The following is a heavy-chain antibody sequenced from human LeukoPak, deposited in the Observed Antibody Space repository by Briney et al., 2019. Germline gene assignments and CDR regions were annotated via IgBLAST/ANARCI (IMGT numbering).Heavy chain of an antibody. J-gene: IGHJ4*02. Sequence: GGSLRLSCGASGFTVSSNYMSWVRQAPGKGLEWVSSISSSSSYIYYADSVKGRFTISRDNAKNSLYLQMNSLRAEDTAVYYCARDDPYGGNSDYWGQGTLVTVSS. CDR1: GFTVSSNY. CDR3: ARDDPYGGNSDY. V-gene: IGHV3-21*01. CDR2: ISSSSSYI. D-gene: IGHD4-23*01.